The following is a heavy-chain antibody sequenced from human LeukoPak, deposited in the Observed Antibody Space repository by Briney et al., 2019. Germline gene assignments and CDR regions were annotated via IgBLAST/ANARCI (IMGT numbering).Heavy chain of an antibody. CDR2: ISYDGSYK. Sequence: PGGSLRLSCAASEFTFSTYGMHWVRQAPGKGLEWVAVISYDGSYKFYADSVKGRFTISRDNSKSTLYLQMYSLRAEDMAVYYCAKDRYSGLNTIDYWGQGTLVTVSS. V-gene: IGHV3-30*18. CDR3: AKDRYSGLNTIDY. CDR1: EFTFSTYG. D-gene: IGHD6-13*01. J-gene: IGHJ4*02.